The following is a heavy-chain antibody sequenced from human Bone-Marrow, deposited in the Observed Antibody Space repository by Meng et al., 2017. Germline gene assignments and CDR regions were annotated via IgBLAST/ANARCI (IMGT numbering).Heavy chain of an antibody. Sequence: GESLKISCAASKFTFSSYSMNWVRQAPGKGLEWVSVVTGSGGTIYYADFVTGRFTISRDNSKNTLYLQMKSLRDEDTAVYYCAKSRRPGYSYGFDYWGQGALVTVSS. CDR2: VTGSGGTI. CDR3: AKSRRPGYSYGFDY. D-gene: IGHD5-18*01. J-gene: IGHJ4*02. V-gene: IGHV3-23*01. CDR1: KFTFSSYS.